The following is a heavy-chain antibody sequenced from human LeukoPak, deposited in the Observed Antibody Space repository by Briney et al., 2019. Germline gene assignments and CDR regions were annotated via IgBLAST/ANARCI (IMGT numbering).Heavy chain of an antibody. J-gene: IGHJ4*02. CDR2: IKQDGSEK. CDR3: ARDPSRGYTYGYGDY. CDR1: GFAFSSYW. Sequence: GGSLRLSCAASGFAFSSYWMNWFRQPPGKGLEWVANIKQDGSEKYYVDSVKGRFTISRDNAKKSLYLQMNSLRAEDTGVYYCARDPSRGYTYGYGDYWGQGILVTVSS. V-gene: IGHV3-7*01. D-gene: IGHD5-18*01.